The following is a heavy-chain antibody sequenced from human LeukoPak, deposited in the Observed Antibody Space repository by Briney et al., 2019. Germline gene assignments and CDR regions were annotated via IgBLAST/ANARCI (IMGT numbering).Heavy chain of an antibody. CDR2: IYSAGST. V-gene: IGHV3-53*01. Sequence: GGSLPLSRAASGWMVRSYYMTWLGQAPGQGLEWVSVIYSAGSTFYADTVKGRFTISRDTSTTTLYLQMNSLRADDTAVYYCARDPQVSYWGQGALVTVSS. CDR1: GWMVRSYY. J-gene: IGHJ4*02. CDR3: ARDPQVSY.